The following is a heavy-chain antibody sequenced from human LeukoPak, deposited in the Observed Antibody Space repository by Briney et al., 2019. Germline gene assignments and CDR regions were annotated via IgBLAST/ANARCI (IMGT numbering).Heavy chain of an antibody. CDR3: ARYRDGDGDISLDI. CDR1: RDSLTVDN. CDR2: INNRGTI. D-gene: IGHD4-17*01. Sequence: PETPSLSRTLSRDSLTVDNWSWIRATPRQGLQWIGFINNRGTISYNPSLKSRLTISRDMSKNQFALKLSSVSAADTAVYYCARYRDGDGDISLDIWGRGTLVTVSS. V-gene: IGHV4-59*08. J-gene: IGHJ4*02.